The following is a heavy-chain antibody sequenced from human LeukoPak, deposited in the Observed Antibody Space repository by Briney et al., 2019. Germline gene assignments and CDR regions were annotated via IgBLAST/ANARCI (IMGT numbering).Heavy chain of an antibody. Sequence: SETLSLTCAVYGGSFSGYYWSWIRQPAGKGLEWIGEINHSGSTNYNPSLKSRVTISVDTSKNQFSLKLSSVTAADTAVYYCARGTPELDYWGQGTLVTVSS. CDR2: INHSGST. J-gene: IGHJ4*02. V-gene: IGHV4-34*01. CDR3: ARGTPELDY. CDR1: GGSFSGYY.